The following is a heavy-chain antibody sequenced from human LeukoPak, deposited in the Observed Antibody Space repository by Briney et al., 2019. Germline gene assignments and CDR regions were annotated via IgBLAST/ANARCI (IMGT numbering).Heavy chain of an antibody. V-gene: IGHV6-1*01. CDR3: TRDLKGARETMVTGFSWYFDL. CDR2: TYYISKWYN. D-gene: IGHD5-18*01. J-gene: IGHJ2*01. CDR1: GDSVSTTGAA. Sequence: SQTLSLTCAISGDSVSTTGAAWNWIRQSPSRGLEWLGRTYYISKWYNGYAISVKSRMSINADTSKNQFSLQLNSVTPEDTAVYYCTRDLKGARETMVTGFSWYFDLWGRGTLVTVSS.